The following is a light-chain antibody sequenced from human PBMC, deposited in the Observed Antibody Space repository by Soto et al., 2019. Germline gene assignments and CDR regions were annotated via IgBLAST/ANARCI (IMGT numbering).Light chain of an antibody. CDR3: QQTYSTPET. CDR1: QSISSY. V-gene: IGKV1-39*01. Sequence: DLQMTQSPSSLSASVGDRVTITCRASQSISSYLNWYQQKPGKAPKLLIYAASSLQSGVPSRFSGSGSGTVFSLTISSLHPEDFATYYCQQTYSTPETFGQGTKVEIK. J-gene: IGKJ1*01. CDR2: AAS.